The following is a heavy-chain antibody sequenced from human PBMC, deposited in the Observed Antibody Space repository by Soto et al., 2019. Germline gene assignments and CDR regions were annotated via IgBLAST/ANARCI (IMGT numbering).Heavy chain of an antibody. CDR1: GYTFTSYA. CDR2: INAGNGNT. Sequence: ASVKVSCTASGYTFTSYAMHWVRQAPGQRLEWMGWINAGNGNTKYPQKFQGRVTITRDTSASTANMELSSLRSEDTAVYYCARAPSWYNFDYWGQGTLVTVSS. D-gene: IGHD6-13*01. V-gene: IGHV1-3*01. J-gene: IGHJ4*02. CDR3: ARAPSWYNFDY.